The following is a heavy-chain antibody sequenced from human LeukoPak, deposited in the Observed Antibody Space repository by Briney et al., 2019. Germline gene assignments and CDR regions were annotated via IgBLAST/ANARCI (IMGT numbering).Heavy chain of an antibody. V-gene: IGHV3-30*02. J-gene: IGHJ4*02. CDR1: GFTFSSYG. CDR3: AKGGSEVAAQDIDY. D-gene: IGHD2-15*01. CDR2: IRYDGSNK. Sequence: PGGSLRLSXAASGFTFSSYGMHWVRQAPGKGLEWVAVIRYDGSNKYYADSVKGRFTISRDNSKNTLYLQMNSLRAEDTAVYYCAKGGSEVAAQDIDYWGQGTLVTVSS.